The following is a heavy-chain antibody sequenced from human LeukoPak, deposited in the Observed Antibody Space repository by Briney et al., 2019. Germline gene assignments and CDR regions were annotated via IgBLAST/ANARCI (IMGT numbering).Heavy chain of an antibody. CDR3: AGTDHGAPFDP. J-gene: IGHJ5*02. V-gene: IGHV3-21*01. CDR2: ISSSSSYI. CDR1: GFTFSSYS. Sequence: GGSLRLSCAASGFTFSSYSMNWVRQPQGKGLNWVSSISSSSSYIYYADSVKGRFTISRDNAKNSLYLQMNSLRAEDTAVYYCAGTDHGAPFDPWGQGTLVTVSS. D-gene: IGHD3-16*01.